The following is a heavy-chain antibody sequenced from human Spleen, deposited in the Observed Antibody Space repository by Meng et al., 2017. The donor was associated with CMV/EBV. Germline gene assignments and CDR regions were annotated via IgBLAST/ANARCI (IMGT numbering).Heavy chain of an antibody. D-gene: IGHD5-18*01. V-gene: IGHV3-30*02. J-gene: IGHJ4*02. Sequence: GESLKISCAASGFTFSIFSNYVVYWVRQAPGKGLEWVTIIRYDGSNKYYADSVKGRFTISRDNSKNTLYLQMNSLRAEDTAVYYCAKRSSYGSCFAYWGQGTLVTVSS. CDR2: IRYDGSNK. CDR3: AKRSSYGSCFAY. CDR1: GFTFSIFSNYV.